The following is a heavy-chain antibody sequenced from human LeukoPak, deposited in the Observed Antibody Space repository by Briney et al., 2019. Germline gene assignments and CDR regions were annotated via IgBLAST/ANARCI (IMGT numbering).Heavy chain of an antibody. D-gene: IGHD3-22*01. J-gene: IGHJ6*03. CDR3: ARAKDSSGIYYYYYMDV. Sequence: SETLSLTCTVSGGSISSSSYYWGWIRQPPGKGLEWIGSIYYSGSTYYNPSLKSRVTISVDTSKNQFSLKLSSVTAADTAVYYCARAKDSSGIYYYYYMDVWGKGTTVTISS. V-gene: IGHV4-39*07. CDR2: IYYSGST. CDR1: GGSISSSSYY.